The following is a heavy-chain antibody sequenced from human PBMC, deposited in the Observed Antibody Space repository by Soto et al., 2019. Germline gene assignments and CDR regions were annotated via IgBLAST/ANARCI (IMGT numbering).Heavy chain of an antibody. J-gene: IGHJ3*02. CDR1: GGSISSSSYY. CDR2: IYYTGST. Sequence: SETLSLTCTVSGGSISSSSYYWGWIRQPPGKGLEWIGSIYYTGSTYYSPSLKGRVTISVDSSKNQFSLKLSSVTAADTAVYHCVRVHYYDSSGYFRPADAFDIWGQGTRVTVSS. CDR3: VRVHYYDSSGYFRPADAFDI. V-gene: IGHV4-39*02. D-gene: IGHD3-22*01.